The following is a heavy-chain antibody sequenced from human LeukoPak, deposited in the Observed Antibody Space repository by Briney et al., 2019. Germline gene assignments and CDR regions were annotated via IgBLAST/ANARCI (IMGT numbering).Heavy chain of an antibody. Sequence: GGSLRLSCAASGFTFSSNYMNWVRQAPGKGLEWVSVIYSGGSTYYADSVKGRFTISRDNSKNTLYLQMNSLRAEDTAVYYCAGGIVRYYFDYWGQGTLVTVSS. V-gene: IGHV3-53*01. J-gene: IGHJ4*02. D-gene: IGHD1-26*01. CDR1: GFTFSSNY. CDR3: AGGIVRYYFDY. CDR2: IYSGGST.